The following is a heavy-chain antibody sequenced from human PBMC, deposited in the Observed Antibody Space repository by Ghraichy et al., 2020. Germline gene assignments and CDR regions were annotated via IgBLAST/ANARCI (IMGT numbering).Heavy chain of an antibody. D-gene: IGHD6-6*01. J-gene: IGHJ4*02. CDR3: ALRGMQLALDY. CDR2: IIPILGIA. V-gene: IGHV1-69*04. CDR1: GGTFSSYA. Sequence: SVKVSCKASGGTFSSYAISWVRQAPGQGLEWMGRIIPILGIANYAQKFQGRVTITADKSTSTAYMELSSLRSEDTAVYYCALRGMQLALDYWGQGTLVTVSS.